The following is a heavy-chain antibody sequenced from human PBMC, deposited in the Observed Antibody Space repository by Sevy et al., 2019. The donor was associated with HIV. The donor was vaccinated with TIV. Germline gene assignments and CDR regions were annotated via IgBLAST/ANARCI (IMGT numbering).Heavy chain of an antibody. CDR3: ARHVDMTTLIGGLYYFDS. CDR1: GYKFTTYW. Sequence: GESLKISCKASGYKFTTYWIGWARQMPGKGLEWMGMIYPRDSDTRYSPSFQGQVTISADTSINTAYLQWGSPKASDTAMYFCARHVDMTTLIGGLYYFDSWGQGTLVTVSS. D-gene: IGHD4-4*01. CDR2: IYPRDSDT. J-gene: IGHJ4*02. V-gene: IGHV5-51*01.